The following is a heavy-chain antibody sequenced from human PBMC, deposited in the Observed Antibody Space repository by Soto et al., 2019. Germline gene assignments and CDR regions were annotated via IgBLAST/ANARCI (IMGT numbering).Heavy chain of an antibody. Sequence: ASVKVSCTASGGTFSSYAISWVRQAPGQGLEWMGGIIPIFGTANYAQKFQGRVTITADESTSTAYMELSSLRSEDTAVYYCGLIFGVVRTYGMDVWGQGTTVTVSS. J-gene: IGHJ6*02. CDR3: GLIFGVVRTYGMDV. CDR2: IIPIFGTA. CDR1: GGTFSSYA. D-gene: IGHD3-3*01. V-gene: IGHV1-69*13.